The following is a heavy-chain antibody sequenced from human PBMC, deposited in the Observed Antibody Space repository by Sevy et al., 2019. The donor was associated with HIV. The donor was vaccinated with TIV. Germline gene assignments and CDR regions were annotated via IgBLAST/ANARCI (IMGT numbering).Heavy chain of an antibody. V-gene: IGHV3-21*01. J-gene: IGHJ5*02. Sequence: GGSLRLSCAASGFTFSSYSMNWVRQAPGKGLEWVSSISSSSSYIYYADSVKVRFTISRDNAKNSLYLQMNSLRAEDTAVYYCARDLAPIAVAGMNWFDPWGQGTLVTVSS. CDR1: GFTFSSYS. D-gene: IGHD6-19*01. CDR2: ISSSSSYI. CDR3: ARDLAPIAVAGMNWFDP.